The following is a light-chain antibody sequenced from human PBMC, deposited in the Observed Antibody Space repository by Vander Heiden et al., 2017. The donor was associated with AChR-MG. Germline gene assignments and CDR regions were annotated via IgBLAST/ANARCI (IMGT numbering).Light chain of an antibody. CDR2: EVS. J-gene: IGLJ2*01. CDR1: SSDVGGYNY. V-gene: IGLV2-8*01. Sequence: QSALTQPPSASGSPGQSVTISCTGTSSDVGGYNYVSWYQQHPGKAPKLMISEVSMRPSGVPDRFSGSKSGNTASLTVSGLQAEDEADYYCSSYAGNNNLVFGGGTKLTGL. CDR3: SSYAGNNNLV.